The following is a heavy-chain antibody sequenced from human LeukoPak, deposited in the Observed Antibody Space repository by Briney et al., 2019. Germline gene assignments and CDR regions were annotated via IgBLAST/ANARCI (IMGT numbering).Heavy chain of an antibody. CDR3: ARGDGYNRGFDP. Sequence: SQTLSLTCTVSGGSISSGSYYWSWIRQPAGKGLEWIGRIYTSGSTNYNPSLKSRVTISADTSKKQFSLKLSSVTAADTAVYYCARGDGYNRGFDPWGQGSLVTVSS. CDR2: IYTSGST. CDR1: GGSISSGSYY. J-gene: IGHJ5*02. V-gene: IGHV4-61*02. D-gene: IGHD5-24*01.